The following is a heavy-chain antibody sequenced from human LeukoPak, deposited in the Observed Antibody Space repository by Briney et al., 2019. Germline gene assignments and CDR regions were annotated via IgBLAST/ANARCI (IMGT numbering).Heavy chain of an antibody. V-gene: IGHV4-4*07. CDR3: ARRGPPRTLLRGVKSGWFDP. J-gene: IGHJ5*02. CDR1: GGSISSYY. CDR2: IYTSGST. D-gene: IGHD3-10*01. Sequence: SQTLSLTCTVSGGSISSYYWSWIRQPAGKGLEWIGRIYTSGSTNYNPSLKSRVTISVDTSKNQFSLKLSSVSAADTAVYYCARRGPPRTLLRGVKSGWFDPWGQGTLVTVSS.